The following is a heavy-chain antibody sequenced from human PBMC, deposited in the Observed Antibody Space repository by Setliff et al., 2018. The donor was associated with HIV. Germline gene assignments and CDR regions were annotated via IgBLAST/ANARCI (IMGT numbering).Heavy chain of an antibody. CDR2: IKQDGSEK. J-gene: IGHJ4*02. D-gene: IGHD1-26*01. Sequence: GGSLRLSCAASGFTFSSYWMSWVRQAPGKGLEWVANIKQDGSEKYYVDSVKGRFTISRDNAQNSLYLQMNSLRAEDTAVYHCARVKPHLRRSGSYWIVDYWGQGTLVTVSS. CDR3: ARVKPHLRRSGSYWIVDY. CDR1: GFTFSSYW. V-gene: IGHV3-7*01.